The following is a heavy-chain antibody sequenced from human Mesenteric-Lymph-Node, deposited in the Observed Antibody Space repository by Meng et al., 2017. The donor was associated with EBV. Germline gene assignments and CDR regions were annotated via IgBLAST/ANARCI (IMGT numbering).Heavy chain of an antibody. Sequence: HVQLVQSGAEKKKPGASMRVSCKASGYTFTTNALSWVRQAPGQGLEWMGWISVYTGDTNYAQKFQGRVTMTTDTSTSTAYMELRSLRSDDTAVYYCARDNVVVAAATRVFDYWGQGTLVTVSS. D-gene: IGHD2-15*01. CDR2: ISVYTGDT. CDR3: ARDNVVVAAATRVFDY. J-gene: IGHJ4*02. V-gene: IGHV1-18*01. CDR1: GYTFTTNA.